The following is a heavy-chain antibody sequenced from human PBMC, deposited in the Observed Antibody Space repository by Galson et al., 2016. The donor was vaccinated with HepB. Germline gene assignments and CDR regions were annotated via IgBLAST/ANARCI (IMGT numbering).Heavy chain of an antibody. CDR1: GYTLTDLS. V-gene: IGHV1-24*01. CDR3: ASGPIGVVVDDTFEI. D-gene: IGHD2-15*01. CDR2: IDPDDVQI. J-gene: IGHJ3*02. Sequence: SVRLSCKVSGYTLTDLSIHWVRQAPGKGPEWMGGIDPDDVQISYAAKFQGRVIMTEDTSTDTAYMELSSLRSEDTAVYYCASGPIGVVVDDTFEIWGQGTMVTVSS.